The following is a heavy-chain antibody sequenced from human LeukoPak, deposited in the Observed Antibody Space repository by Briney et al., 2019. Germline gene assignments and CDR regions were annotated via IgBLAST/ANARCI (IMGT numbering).Heavy chain of an antibody. J-gene: IGHJ4*02. D-gene: IGHD4-23*01. V-gene: IGHV3-74*01. CDR2: VNSDGSAT. CDR3: ARGRPHGNDY. Sequence: GGSLRLSCAASGFIFTKYWMHWVRQAPGKGLVWVSHVNSDGSATSYADSVKGRFTISRDNAKNTVYLHMNSLRVEDTAVYYCARGRPHGNDYWGQGTLVTVSS. CDR1: GFIFTKYW.